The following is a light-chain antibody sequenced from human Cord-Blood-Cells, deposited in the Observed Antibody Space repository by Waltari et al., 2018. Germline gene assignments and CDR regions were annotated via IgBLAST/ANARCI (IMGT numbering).Light chain of an antibody. J-gene: IGKJ2*01. CDR2: GAS. CDR3: QQYNNWPVT. CDR1: QRVSSN. Sequence: EIVMTQSPPTLSVSPGERATPSCRASQRVSSNLAWYQQKPGQAPRLLIYGASTRATGIPARFSGSGSGTEFTLTISSLQSEDFAVYYCQQYNNWPVTFGQGTKLEIK. V-gene: IGKV3-15*01.